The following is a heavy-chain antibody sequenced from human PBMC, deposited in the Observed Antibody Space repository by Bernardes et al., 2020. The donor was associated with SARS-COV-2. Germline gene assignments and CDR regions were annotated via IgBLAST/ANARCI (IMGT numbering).Heavy chain of an antibody. CDR1: GFTVSSNY. J-gene: IGHJ4*02. V-gene: IGHV3-53*01. D-gene: IGHD2-8*01. CDR2: IYPGVGT. CDR3: ARLLYGDYHDY. Sequence: GESLRLSCAASGFTVSSNYMSWVRQAPGKGLDWISVIYPGVGTYYTDSVKGRVTISRDKSKNTLFLQMSSLRAEDTAVYYCARLLYGDYHDYWGQGTLVSVSS.